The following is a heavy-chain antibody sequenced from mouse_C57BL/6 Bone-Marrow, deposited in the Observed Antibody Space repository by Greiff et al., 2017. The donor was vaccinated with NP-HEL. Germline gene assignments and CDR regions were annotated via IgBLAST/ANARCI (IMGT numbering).Heavy chain of an antibody. J-gene: IGHJ3*01. CDR2: IYPRSGNT. CDR1: GYTFTRYG. D-gene: IGHD2-3*01. Sequence: QVQLQQSGAELARPGASVKLSCKASGYTFTRYGISWVKQRTGQGLEWIGEIYPRSGNTYYNEKFKGKATLTADKSSSTAYMELRSLTSEDSAVYFCASYDGYYPDLAYWGQGTLVTVSA. V-gene: IGHV1-81*01. CDR3: ASYDGYYPDLAY.